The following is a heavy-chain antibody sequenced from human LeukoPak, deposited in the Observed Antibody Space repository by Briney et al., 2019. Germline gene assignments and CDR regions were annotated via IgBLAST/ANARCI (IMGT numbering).Heavy chain of an antibody. CDR1: GFTFGDYA. Sequence: GGSLRLSCTASGFTFGDYAMSWFRQAPGKGLEWVSSISSSSSYIYYADSVKGRFTISRDNAKNSLYLQMNSLRAEDTAVYYCARLASIKNPSDYWGQGTLVTVSS. CDR3: ARLASIKNPSDY. CDR2: ISSSSSYI. V-gene: IGHV3-21*04. D-gene: IGHD2-15*01. J-gene: IGHJ4*02.